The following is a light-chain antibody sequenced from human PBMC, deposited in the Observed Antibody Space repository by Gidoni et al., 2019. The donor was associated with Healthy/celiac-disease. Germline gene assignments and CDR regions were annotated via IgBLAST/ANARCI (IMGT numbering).Light chain of an antibody. Sequence: EIVMTQSPATLSVSPGERATLSCRASQSVSSNLAWYQQKPGQDPRLLIYGASTRATGIPARFSGSGSGTEFTLTISSLQSEDFAVYYCQQYNNWPWTFGQXTKVEIK. CDR2: GAS. CDR1: QSVSSN. CDR3: QQYNNWPWT. V-gene: IGKV3-15*01. J-gene: IGKJ1*01.